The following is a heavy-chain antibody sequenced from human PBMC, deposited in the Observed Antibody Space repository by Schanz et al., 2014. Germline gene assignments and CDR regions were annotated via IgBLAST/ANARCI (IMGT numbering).Heavy chain of an antibody. CDR2: INPSGGST. V-gene: IGHV1-46*01. Sequence: QVQLVQSEAEVKKPGSSVKVSCKASGYNITSNDVTWVRQATGQGLEWMGMINPSGGSTTYAQKFQGRVTMTRDTSTSTAYMELSSLRYEDTALYYCARGTMPGTFDIWGQGTMVTVSS. J-gene: IGHJ3*02. CDR1: GYNITSND. CDR3: ARGTMPGTFDI. D-gene: IGHD2-2*01.